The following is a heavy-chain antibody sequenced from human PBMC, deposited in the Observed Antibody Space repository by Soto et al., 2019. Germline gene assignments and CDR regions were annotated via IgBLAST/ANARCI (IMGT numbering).Heavy chain of an antibody. Sequence: SVKVSCKASGGTFSSYAISWVRQAPGQGLEWMGGIIPIFGTANYAQKFQGRVTITADESTSTAYMELSSLRSEDTAVYYCAAYDSSGGGLEYFQHRGQGTLVTVSS. CDR2: IIPIFGTA. D-gene: IGHD3-22*01. CDR1: GGTFSSYA. J-gene: IGHJ1*01. V-gene: IGHV1-69*13. CDR3: AAYDSSGGGLEYFQH.